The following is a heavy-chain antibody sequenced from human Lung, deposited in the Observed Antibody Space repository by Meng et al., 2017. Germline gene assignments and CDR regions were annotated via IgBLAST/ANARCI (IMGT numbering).Heavy chain of an antibody. CDR1: GFTFSSYA. CDR2: ISYDGSNK. D-gene: IGHD2/OR15-2a*01. J-gene: IGHJ5*02. CDR3: ARTGIVIESRGWFDP. Sequence: QVHVVESGGGWGQPGRSLRLSWAASGFTFSSYAMHWVRQDQGKGLEWVAVISYDGSNKYYADSVKGRFTISRENSKNTVYLEMNSLTPEDTAVYYCARTGIVIESRGWFDPWGQGTLVTVSS. V-gene: IGHV3-30*01.